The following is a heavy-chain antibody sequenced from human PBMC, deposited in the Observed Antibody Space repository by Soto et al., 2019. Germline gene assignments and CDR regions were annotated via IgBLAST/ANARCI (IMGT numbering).Heavy chain of an antibody. J-gene: IGHJ4*02. CDR1: GYTFSNYA. V-gene: IGHV1-18*01. D-gene: IGHD6-19*01. CDR3: ARGALSGTGWYGTDY. CDR2: ISGYNGNT. Sequence: QVQLVQSGVEVKKPGASVKVSCKASGYTFSNYAINWMRQAPGQGLEWVGWISGYNGNTNYGQKLQGRVTMTTDTSTITAYMELRSLRSDDTAVYYCARGALSGTGWYGTDYWGQGTQVTVSS.